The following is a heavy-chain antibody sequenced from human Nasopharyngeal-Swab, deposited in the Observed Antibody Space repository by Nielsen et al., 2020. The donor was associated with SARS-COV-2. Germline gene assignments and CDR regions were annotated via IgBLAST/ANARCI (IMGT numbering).Heavy chain of an antibody. D-gene: IGHD3-9*01. J-gene: IGHJ6*03. V-gene: IGHV3-21*01. CDR1: GFTFSSYS. CDR2: ISSSSSYI. CDR3: ARDQPPYDILTAYYYYMDV. Sequence: GGSLRLSCAASGFTFSSYSMNWVRQAPGKGREWVSSISSSSSYIYYADSVKGRFTISRDNAKNSLYLQMNSLRAEDTAVYYCARDQPPYDILTAYYYYMDVWGKGTTVTVSS.